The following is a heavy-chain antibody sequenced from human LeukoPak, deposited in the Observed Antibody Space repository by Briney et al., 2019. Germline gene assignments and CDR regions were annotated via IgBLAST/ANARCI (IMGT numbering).Heavy chain of an antibody. Sequence: GGSLRLSCAASEFTFSSYAMSWVRQAPGKGLEWVSGTSVSGDNTYYADSVKGRFTISRDKSKNTLYLQMNSLRAEDTAVYYCAKLPKGYYDSGAYWGQGTLVTVSS. CDR3: AKLPKGYYDSGAY. J-gene: IGHJ4*02. CDR2: TSVSGDNT. D-gene: IGHD3-22*01. CDR1: EFTFSSYA. V-gene: IGHV3-23*01.